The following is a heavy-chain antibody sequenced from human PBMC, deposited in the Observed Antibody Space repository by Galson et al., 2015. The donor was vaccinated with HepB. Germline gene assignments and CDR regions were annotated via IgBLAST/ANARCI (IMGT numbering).Heavy chain of an antibody. CDR3: ARDGAVGVYCGGDCYPYFDY. J-gene: IGHJ4*02. CDR2: IIPIFGTA. Sequence: SVKVSCKASGGTFSTYNINWVRQAPGQGLEWVGGIIPIFGTANYAQKFQGRVTITADESTSTAYMELSSLRSEDTAVYYCARDGAVGVYCGGDCYPYFDYWGQGTLVTVSS. D-gene: IGHD2-21*01. V-gene: IGHV1-69*13. CDR1: GGTFSTYN.